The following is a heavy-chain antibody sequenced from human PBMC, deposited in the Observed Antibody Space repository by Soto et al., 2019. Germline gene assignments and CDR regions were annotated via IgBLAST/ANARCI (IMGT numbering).Heavy chain of an antibody. Sequence: ASVKVSCKASGYTFTSYGISWVRQAPGQGLEWMGWISAYNGNTNYAQKLQGRVTMTTDTSTSTAYIELRSLRSDDTAVYYCARINFDWLPSVDYWGQGTLVTVSS. CDR1: GYTFTSYG. CDR3: ARINFDWLPSVDY. CDR2: ISAYNGNT. J-gene: IGHJ4*02. V-gene: IGHV1-18*01. D-gene: IGHD3-9*01.